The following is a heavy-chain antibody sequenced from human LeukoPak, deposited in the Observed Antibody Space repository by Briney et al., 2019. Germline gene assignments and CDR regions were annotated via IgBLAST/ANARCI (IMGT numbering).Heavy chain of an antibody. V-gene: IGHV3-23*01. Sequence: PGGSLRLSCAASGFTFSSYAMSWVRQAPGKGLEWVSTISGSGGSTYYADSVKGRFTISRDNSKTTLYLQMNSLRAEDTAVYYCAKSVVAVAVNLDYWGQGTLVTVSS. D-gene: IGHD6-19*01. CDR1: GFTFSSYA. CDR3: AKSVVAVAVNLDY. J-gene: IGHJ4*02. CDR2: ISGSGGST.